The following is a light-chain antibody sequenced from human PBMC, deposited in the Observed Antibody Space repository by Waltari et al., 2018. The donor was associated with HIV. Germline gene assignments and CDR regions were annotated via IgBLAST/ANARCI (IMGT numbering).Light chain of an antibody. V-gene: IGKV1-17*01. Sequence: DIVMTQSPPLLSASVGDRITITCRASQGIRNYLAWYQQKPGRAPKLLVFGASGLKDGGPSRFAGSGSGTEFTLTITRLQPEDFATYFCQQETSYPRTFGPGTRLDVK. J-gene: IGKJ3*01. CDR1: QGIRNY. CDR2: GAS. CDR3: QQETSYPRT.